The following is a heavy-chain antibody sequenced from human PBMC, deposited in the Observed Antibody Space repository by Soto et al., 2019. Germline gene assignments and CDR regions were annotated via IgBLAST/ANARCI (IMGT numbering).Heavy chain of an antibody. CDR1: GYSFTSYW. CDR3: ARLPRSSSYLQRGYYFDY. J-gene: IGHJ4*02. Sequence: GEALKISCKGSGYSFTSYWIGWVRQMPVKGLEWMGIIYPGDSDTRYSPSFQGQVTISADKSISTAYLQWSSLKASDTAMYYCARLPRSSSYLQRGYYFDYWGEGTLLTVPS. D-gene: IGHD6-13*01. CDR2: IYPGDSDT. V-gene: IGHV5-51*01.